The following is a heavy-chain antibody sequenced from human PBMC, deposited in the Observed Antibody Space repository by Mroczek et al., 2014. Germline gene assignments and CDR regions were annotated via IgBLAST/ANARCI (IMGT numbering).Heavy chain of an antibody. CDR1: GFTFSSYA. J-gene: IGHJ4*02. Sequence: QVQLQQSGGGVVQPGRSLRLSCAASGFTFSSYAMHWVRQAPGKGLEWVAVISYDGSNKYYADSVKGRFTISRDNSKNTLYLQMNSLRAEDTAVYYCARDKGLSYDFWSGYPDYWGQGTLVTVSS. CDR3: ARDKGLSYDFWSGYPDY. D-gene: IGHD3-3*01. CDR2: ISYDGSNK. V-gene: IGHV3-30-3*01.